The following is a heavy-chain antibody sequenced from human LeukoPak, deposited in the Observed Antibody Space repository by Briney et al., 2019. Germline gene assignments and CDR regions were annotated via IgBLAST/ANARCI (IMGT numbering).Heavy chain of an antibody. Sequence: GGSLRLSCATSGFNVSNNYMSWVRQAPGKGLEWVSFISSTGGTIYYADSVKGRFTVSRDNAKNSLLLQMNSLRAEDTALYYCARGYSRAAFDIWGQGTMITVSS. D-gene: IGHD2-15*01. CDR1: GFNVSNNY. CDR3: ARGYSRAAFDI. V-gene: IGHV3-11*04. J-gene: IGHJ3*02. CDR2: ISSTGGTI.